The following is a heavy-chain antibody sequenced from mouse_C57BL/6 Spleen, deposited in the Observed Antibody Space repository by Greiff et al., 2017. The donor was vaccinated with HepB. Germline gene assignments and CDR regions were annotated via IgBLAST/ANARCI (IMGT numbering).Heavy chain of an antibody. D-gene: IGHD1-1*01. CDR1: GFTFSSYG. Sequence: VQLKESGGDLVKPGGSLKLSCAASGFTFSSYGMSWVRQTPDKRLEWVATISSGGSYTYYPDSVKGRFTISRDNAKNTLYLQMSSLKSEDTAMYYCARHHYYGSSYLFGYAMDYWGQGTSVTVSS. CDR3: ARHHYYGSSYLFGYAMDY. J-gene: IGHJ4*01. V-gene: IGHV5-6*01. CDR2: ISSGGSYT.